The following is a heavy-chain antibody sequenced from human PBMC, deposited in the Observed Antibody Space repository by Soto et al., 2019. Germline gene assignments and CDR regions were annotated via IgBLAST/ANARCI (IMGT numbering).Heavy chain of an antibody. D-gene: IGHD2-21*02. CDR3: ARYIVVVTATYAFDI. J-gene: IGHJ3*02. Sequence: QVPLVESGGGVVQPGRSLRLSSAASGFTFSSYAMHWVRQAPGKGLEWVAVISYDGSDKYYADSVKGRFTISRDNSKNTLYLQMNSLRAEETAVYYCARYIVVVTATYAFDIWGQGTMVTVSS. V-gene: IGHV3-30-3*01. CDR2: ISYDGSDK. CDR1: GFTFSSYA.